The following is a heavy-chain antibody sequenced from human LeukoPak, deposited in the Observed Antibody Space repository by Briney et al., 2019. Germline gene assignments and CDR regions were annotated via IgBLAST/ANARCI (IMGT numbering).Heavy chain of an antibody. V-gene: IGHV1-18*04. J-gene: IGHJ4*02. Sequence: ASVKVSCKASGYTFTSYGISWVRQAPGQGLEWMGWISAYNGNTNYAQKLQGRVTMTTDTSTSTAYMELRSLRSDDTAVYYCAIDLRREQQLVLGYWGQGTLVTVSS. CDR1: GYTFTSYG. CDR2: ISAYNGNT. D-gene: IGHD6-13*01. CDR3: AIDLRREQQLVLGY.